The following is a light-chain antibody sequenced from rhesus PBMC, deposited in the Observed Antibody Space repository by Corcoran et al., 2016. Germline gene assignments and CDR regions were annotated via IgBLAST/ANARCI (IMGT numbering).Light chain of an antibody. CDR3: MQGMKDPLT. V-gene: IGKV2S20*01. CDR2: EVY. J-gene: IGKJ4*01. CDR1: QSLLDSEDGNTY. Sequence: DIVMTQTPLSLPVTPGEPASISCRSSQSLLDSEDGNTYLEWYLKKPGQSPQPLIYEVYNRAPGVPDRFSGSGSDTDFTMKISRVEAEDVGVYYCMQGMKDPLTFGGGAKVEIK.